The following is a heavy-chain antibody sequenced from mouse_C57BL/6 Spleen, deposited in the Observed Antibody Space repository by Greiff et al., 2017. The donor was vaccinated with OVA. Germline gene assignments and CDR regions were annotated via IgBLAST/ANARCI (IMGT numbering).Heavy chain of an antibody. CDR3: ARALYGSPYFDY. Sequence: EVMLVESGGGLVKPGGSLKLSCAASGFTFSSYAMSWVRQTPEKRLEWVATISDGGSYTYYPDNVKGRFTISRDNAKNNLYLQMSHLKSEDTAMYYCARALYGSPYFDYWGQGTTLTVSS. D-gene: IGHD1-1*01. CDR2: ISDGGSYT. J-gene: IGHJ2*01. V-gene: IGHV5-4*03. CDR1: GFTFSSYA.